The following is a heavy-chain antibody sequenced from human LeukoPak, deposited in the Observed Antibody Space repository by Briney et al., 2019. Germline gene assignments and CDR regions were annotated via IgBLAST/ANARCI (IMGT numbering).Heavy chain of an antibody. CDR1: GFTLSSHW. J-gene: IGHJ4*02. V-gene: IGHV3-7*03. CDR2: INQDGSAK. CDR3: ARWDIRGTARQLDS. Sequence: GGSLRLSCAASGFTLSSHWMTWVRQAPGKGLEWVANINQDGSAKYYVDSVKGRFTISRDNAKNSIFLQMNSLRAEDTALYYCARWDIRGTARQLDSWSQGTLVTVSS. D-gene: IGHD5-12*01.